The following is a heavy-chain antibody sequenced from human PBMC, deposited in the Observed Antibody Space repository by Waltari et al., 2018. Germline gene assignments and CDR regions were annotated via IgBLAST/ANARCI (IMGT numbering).Heavy chain of an antibody. CDR2: IKQDGSEK. D-gene: IGHD6-19*01. V-gene: IGHV3-7*01. CDR3: ARAPTAVAPYPLWY. CDR1: GFTFSSYC. J-gene: IGHJ4*02. Sequence: EVQLVESGGGLVQPGGSLRLSCAASGFTFSSYCMGWVRQAPGKGLEWWANIKQDGSEKYYVDSVKGRFTISRDNAKNSLYLQMNSLRAEDTAVYYCARAPTAVAPYPLWYRGQGTLVTVSS.